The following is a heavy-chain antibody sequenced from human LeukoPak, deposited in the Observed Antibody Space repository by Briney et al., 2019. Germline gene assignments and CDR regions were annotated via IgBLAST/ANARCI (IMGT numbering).Heavy chain of an antibody. CDR2: ISPNSGAT. CDR1: GYTFTDYY. D-gene: IGHD4/OR15-4a*01. J-gene: IGHJ4*02. CDR3: AGDLWGWGSDYLDY. Sequence: ASVKVSCKASGYTFTDYYVHWVRLVPGQGLEWMGRISPNSGATNYAEKFRGRVTMARDTSINTVYMEMSSLRSDDTAVYYCAGDLWGWGSDYLDYWGQGTLVIVSS. V-gene: IGHV1-2*06.